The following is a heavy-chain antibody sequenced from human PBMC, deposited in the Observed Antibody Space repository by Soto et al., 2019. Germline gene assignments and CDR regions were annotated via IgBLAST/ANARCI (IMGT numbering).Heavy chain of an antibody. CDR3: ARPLRDRNYYYGMAV. J-gene: IGHJ6*02. D-gene: IGHD3-22*01. CDR2: TIPVFGTP. V-gene: IGHV1-69*01. CDR1: GGTFSKYA. Sequence: QVQLVQSGAEMQQPGASVRVSCKASGGTFSKYAFSWVRQAPGQGLEWLGGTIPVFGTPNYAQKFQGRVAISADESPATVYMELSSLRSEDTAVYFCARPLRDRNYYYGMAVWGQGTTVTVSS.